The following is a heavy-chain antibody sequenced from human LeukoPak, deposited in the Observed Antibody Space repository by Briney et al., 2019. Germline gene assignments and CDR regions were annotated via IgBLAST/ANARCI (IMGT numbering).Heavy chain of an antibody. CDR2: IYSGGST. CDR3: ARLGPDDSSGYYTDYYFDY. D-gene: IGHD3-22*01. Sequence: PGGSLRLSCAASGFTVSSNYMSWVRQAPGKGLEWVSVIYSGGSTYHADSVKGRFTISRDNSKDTLYLQINSLRAEDTAVYYCARLGPDDSSGYYTDYYFDYWGQGTLVTVSS. J-gene: IGHJ4*02. V-gene: IGHV3-66*04. CDR1: GFTVSSNY.